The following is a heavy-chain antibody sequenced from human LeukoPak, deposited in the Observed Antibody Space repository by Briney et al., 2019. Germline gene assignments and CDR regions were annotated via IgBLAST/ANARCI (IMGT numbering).Heavy chain of an antibody. D-gene: IGHD4-17*01. J-gene: IGHJ5*02. CDR2: ISGDGGST. Sequence: GGSLRLSCAASGFTFSSYSMHWVRQAPGKGLEWVSLISGDGGSTYYADSVKGRFTISRDNSKNSLYLQMNSLRTEDTALYYCAKDIAYGDYPVNWFDPWGQGTLVTVSS. V-gene: IGHV3-43*02. CDR3: AKDIAYGDYPVNWFDP. CDR1: GFTFSSYS.